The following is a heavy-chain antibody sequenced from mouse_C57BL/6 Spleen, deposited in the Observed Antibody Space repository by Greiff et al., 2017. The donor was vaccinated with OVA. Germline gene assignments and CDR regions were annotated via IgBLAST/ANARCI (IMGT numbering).Heavy chain of an antibody. D-gene: IGHD1-1*01. J-gene: IGHJ4*01. V-gene: IGHV1-80*01. Sequence: QVQLKESGAELVKPGASVKISCKASGYAFSSYWMNWVKQRPGKGLEWIGQIYPGDGDTNYNGKFKGKATLTADKSSSTAYMQLSSLTSEDSAVYFCARRITTYYAMDYWGQGTSVTVSS. CDR1: GYAFSSYW. CDR3: ARRITTYYAMDY. CDR2: IYPGDGDT.